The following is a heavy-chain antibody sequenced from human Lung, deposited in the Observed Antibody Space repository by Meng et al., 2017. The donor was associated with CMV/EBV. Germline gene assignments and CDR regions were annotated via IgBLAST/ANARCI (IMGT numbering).Heavy chain of an antibody. J-gene: IGHJ6*02. CDR1: GPTFSSYA. CDR3: ARCLSGYHILTSRVNYYGMDV. CDR2: ISYDGSNK. V-gene: IGHV3-30-3*01. D-gene: IGHD3-9*01. Sequence: GGSLRPSFAASGPTFSSYAMYWARQAPGKGPEWVAVISYDGSNKYYADSVKGRFTISRDNSKNTLFLQMNSLRAEDTAVYYCARCLSGYHILTSRVNYYGMDVWGQGTTVTVSS.